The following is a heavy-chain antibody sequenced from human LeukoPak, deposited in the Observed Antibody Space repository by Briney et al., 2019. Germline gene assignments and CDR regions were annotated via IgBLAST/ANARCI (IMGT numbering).Heavy chain of an antibody. CDR3: ARVPAPIQYYDILTGYSVPPDY. Sequence: PGGSLRLSCAASGFTFSSYWMSWVRQAPGKGPEWVANIKQDGSEKYYVDSVKGRFTISRDNAKNSLYLQMNSLRAEDTAVYYCARVPAPIQYYDILTGYSVPPDYWGQGTLVTVSS. V-gene: IGHV3-7*03. D-gene: IGHD3-9*01. J-gene: IGHJ4*02. CDR1: GFTFSSYW. CDR2: IKQDGSEK.